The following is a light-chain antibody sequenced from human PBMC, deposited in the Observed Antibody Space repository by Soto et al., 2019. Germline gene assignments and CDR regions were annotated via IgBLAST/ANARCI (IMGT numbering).Light chain of an antibody. CDR3: QQFLSYPIT. Sequence: IQLTQSPASLSASVGERVTITCRASQDIRGALAWYQQSPGEAPQLLIYDASTLESGVPPRFSGSSSGTHFTLTISSLQPEDFATYYCQQFLSYPITFGQGTRLEI. CDR2: DAS. J-gene: IGKJ5*01. CDR1: QDIRGA. V-gene: IGKV1-13*02.